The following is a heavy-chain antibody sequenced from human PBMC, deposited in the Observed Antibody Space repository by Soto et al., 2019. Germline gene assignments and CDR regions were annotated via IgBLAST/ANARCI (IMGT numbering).Heavy chain of an antibody. CDR2: INPNSGGT. J-gene: IGHJ6*02. D-gene: IGHD2-8*02. V-gene: IGHV1-2*04. CDR3: AKGLPHSVYKSYVSYEEVLDF. CDR1: GYTFTGYY. Sequence: ASVKVSCKASGYTFTGYYMHWVRQAPGQGLEWMGWINPNSGGTNYAQKFQRWVNMTRATSIRTAYMELSRLSSDDTAVDYCAKGLPHSVYKSYVSYEEVLDFWAQGTTVPVSS.